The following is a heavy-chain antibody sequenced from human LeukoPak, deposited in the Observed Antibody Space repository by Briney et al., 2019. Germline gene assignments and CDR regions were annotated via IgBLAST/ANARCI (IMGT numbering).Heavy chain of an antibody. V-gene: IGHV3-48*01. D-gene: IGHD6-19*01. CDR2: ISGSSGII. J-gene: IGHJ4*02. Sequence: GGSLRLSCAASGFTFNTYTMNWVRQAPGKGLEWVSYISGSSGIIDYADSVRGRFTISRDNAKNSLYLQMNSLRAEDTAVYYCAREIRGSIAVAAPEGDYWGQGTLVTVSS. CDR3: AREIRGSIAVAAPEGDY. CDR1: GFTFNTYT.